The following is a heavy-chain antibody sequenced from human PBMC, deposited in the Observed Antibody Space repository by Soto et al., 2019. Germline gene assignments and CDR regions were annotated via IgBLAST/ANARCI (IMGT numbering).Heavy chain of an antibody. CDR3: AKDSTNDGIYYYYGMDF. Sequence: GSLRLSCAASGFTFDDYTMHWVRQAPGKGLEWVSLISWYGGSTYYADSVKGRFTISRDNSKNSLYLQMNSLRTEDTALYYCAKDSTNDGIYYYYGMDFWGQGTTVTVSS. D-gene: IGHD2-8*01. J-gene: IGHJ6*02. CDR1: GFTFDDYT. CDR2: ISWYGGST. V-gene: IGHV3-43*01.